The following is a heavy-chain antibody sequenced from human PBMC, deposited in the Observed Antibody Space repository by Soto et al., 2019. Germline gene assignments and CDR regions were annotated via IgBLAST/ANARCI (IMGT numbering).Heavy chain of an antibody. CDR2: IYYSGST. CDR1: GGSISSSSYY. Sequence: SETLSLTCTVSGGSISSSSYYWGWIRQPPGKGLEWIGSIYYSGSTYYNPSLKSRVTISVDTSKNQFSLKLSSVTAADTAVYYCARRHGADYVWGSYRYTNWFDPWGQGTLVTV. J-gene: IGHJ5*02. V-gene: IGHV4-39*01. CDR3: ARRHGADYVWGSYRYTNWFDP. D-gene: IGHD3-16*02.